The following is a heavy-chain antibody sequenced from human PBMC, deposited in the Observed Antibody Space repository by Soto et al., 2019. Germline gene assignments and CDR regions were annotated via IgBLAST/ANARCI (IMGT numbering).Heavy chain of an antibody. D-gene: IGHD2-15*01. CDR2: INPNSGGT. CDR3: ARSRDIYCSGGSCYPDY. V-gene: IGHV1-2*04. Sequence: ASVKVSCKASGYTFTGYYMHWVRQAPGQGLEWMGWINPNSGGTNYAQKFQGWVTMTRDTSISTAYMELSRLRSDDTAVYYCARSRDIYCSGGSCYPDYWGQGTLVTVSS. CDR1: GYTFTGYY. J-gene: IGHJ4*02.